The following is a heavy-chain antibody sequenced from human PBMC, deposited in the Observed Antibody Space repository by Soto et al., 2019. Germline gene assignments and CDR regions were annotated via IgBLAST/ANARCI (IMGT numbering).Heavy chain of an antibody. CDR2: ISRDGSNT. V-gene: IGHV3-74*01. CDR3: TTLGGEVPHRDY. CDR1: GMTFSNLR. Sequence: EVQLVESGGGLVQPGGSLRLSCAAPGMTFSNLRMHWVRQAPGKGLAWVSLISRDGSNTDYADSVKGRFTISRDNAKGTLYLQLHSLRVDDTANSYCTTLGGEVPHRDYWGQGTLVIVSS. J-gene: IGHJ4*02. D-gene: IGHD3-16*01.